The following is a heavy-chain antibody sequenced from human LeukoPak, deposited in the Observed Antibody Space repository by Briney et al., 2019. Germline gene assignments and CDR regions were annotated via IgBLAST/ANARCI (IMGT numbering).Heavy chain of an antibody. Sequence: GGSLRLSCGASGFTFSNYAMSWVRQAPGKGLEWVSSISSSSSYIYYADSVKGRFTISRDNAKNSLYLQMNSLRAEDTAVYYCARRYPGYCSSTSCYKPFDYWGQGTLVTVSS. CDR3: ARRYPGYCSSTSCYKPFDY. V-gene: IGHV3-21*01. CDR1: GFTFSNYA. J-gene: IGHJ4*02. D-gene: IGHD2-2*01. CDR2: ISSSSSYI.